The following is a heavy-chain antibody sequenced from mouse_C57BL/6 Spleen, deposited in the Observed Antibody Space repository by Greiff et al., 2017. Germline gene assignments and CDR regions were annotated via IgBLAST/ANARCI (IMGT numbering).Heavy chain of an antibody. CDR2: ISYDGSN. CDR3: ARDGDGYQAWFAY. J-gene: IGHJ3*01. D-gene: IGHD2-3*01. V-gene: IGHV3-6*01. Sequence: EVQVVESGPGLVKPSQSLSLTCSVTGYSITSGYYWNWIRQFPGNKLEWMGYISYDGSNKYNPSLKNRISITRDTSKNQFFLKLNSVTTEDTATYYCARDGDGYQAWFAYWGQGTLVTVSA. CDR1: GYSITSGYY.